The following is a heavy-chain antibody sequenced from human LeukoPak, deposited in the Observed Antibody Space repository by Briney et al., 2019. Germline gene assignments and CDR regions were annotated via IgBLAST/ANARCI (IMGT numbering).Heavy chain of an antibody. J-gene: IGHJ4*02. D-gene: IGHD3-3*01. Sequence: GGSLRLSCTASGFTFANFVMNWVRQAPGKGLEWVSGVTGDGSSTYYAVTMKGRFSISRDNSKNTLYLQLKNLRADDTAVYYCAKGGRRIFGMVIVYWGQGTPVTVSS. V-gene: IGHV3-23*01. CDR3: AKGGRRIFGMVIVY. CDR1: GFTFANFV. CDR2: VTGDGSST.